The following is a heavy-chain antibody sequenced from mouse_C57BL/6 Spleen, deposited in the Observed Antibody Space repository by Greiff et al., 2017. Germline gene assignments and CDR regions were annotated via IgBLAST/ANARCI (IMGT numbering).Heavy chain of an antibody. V-gene: IGHV1-80*01. D-gene: IGHD1-1*01. CDR3: ARRDSYGSSYYWYFDV. CDR2: IYPGDGDT. J-gene: IGHJ1*03. Sequence: QVQLQQSGAELVKPGASVKISCKASGYAFSSYWMNWVKQRPGKGLEWIGQIYPGDGDTNYNGKFKGKATLTADNSSSTAYMQLSSLTAEDSAVYFCARRDSYGSSYYWYFDVWGTGTTVTVSS. CDR1: GYAFSSYW.